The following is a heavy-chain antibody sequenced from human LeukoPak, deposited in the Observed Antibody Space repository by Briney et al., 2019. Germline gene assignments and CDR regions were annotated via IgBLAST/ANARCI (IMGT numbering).Heavy chain of an antibody. D-gene: IGHD2-2*01. CDR2: INHSGST. V-gene: IGHV4-34*01. CDR1: GGSFSGYY. Sequence: SETLSLTSAVYGGSFSGYYWSWIRQPPGKGLEWIGEINHSGSTNYNPSLKSRVTISVDTSKNQFSLKLSSVTAADTAVYYCASSSGYCSSTSCYPSYYFDYWGQGTLVTVSS. CDR3: ASSSGYCSSTSCYPSYYFDY. J-gene: IGHJ4*02.